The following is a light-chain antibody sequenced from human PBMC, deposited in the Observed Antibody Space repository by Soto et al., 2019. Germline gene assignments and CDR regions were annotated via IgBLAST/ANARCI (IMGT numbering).Light chain of an antibody. CDR3: QQYNKWPLT. CDR1: QSVSSG. Sequence: EIMMRQSPGTLSASPRKRATLSCRASQSVSSGLAWYQQKPGQAPRLLIYAVSTRATGIPARFSGSGSGTEFTLTISSLPSEDFAVYYCQQYNKWPLTFGQGTKVEIK. CDR2: AVS. V-gene: IGKV3-15*01. J-gene: IGKJ1*01.